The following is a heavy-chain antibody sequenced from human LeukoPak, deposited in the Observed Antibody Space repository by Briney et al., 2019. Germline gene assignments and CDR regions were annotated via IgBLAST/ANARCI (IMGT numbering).Heavy chain of an antibody. Sequence: SVKVSCKASGGTFSSYAISWVRQAPGQGLEWMGRIIPILGIANYAQKFQGRVTITADKSTSTAYMELSSLRSEDTAVYYCARDLRRDFYYYYGMDVWGQGTLVTVSS. D-gene: IGHD5/OR15-5a*01. J-gene: IGHJ6*02. CDR2: IIPILGIA. CDR3: ARDLRRDFYYYYGMDV. V-gene: IGHV1-69*04. CDR1: GGTFSSYA.